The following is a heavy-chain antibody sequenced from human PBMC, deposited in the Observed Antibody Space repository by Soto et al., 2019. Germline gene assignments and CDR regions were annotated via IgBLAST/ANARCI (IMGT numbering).Heavy chain of an antibody. J-gene: IGHJ4*02. Sequence: LRLSCAGSGFTFSDYYMTWIRQAPGKGLEWVSYINTLSSAIYYADSVKGRFTISRDNAKNSLYLQMNSLRAEDTAVYYCARRLQWQLRPLDSWGRGTLVTVSS. CDR2: INTLSSAI. V-gene: IGHV3-11*01. CDR1: GFTFSDYY. CDR3: ARRLQWQLRPLDS. D-gene: IGHD6-19*01.